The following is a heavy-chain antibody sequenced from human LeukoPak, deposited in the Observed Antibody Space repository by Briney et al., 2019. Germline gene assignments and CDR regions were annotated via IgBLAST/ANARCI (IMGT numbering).Heavy chain of an antibody. CDR2: IRSKANSYAT. V-gene: IGHV3-73*01. Sequence: GGSLRLSCAASGFTFSGSAMHWVRQASGKGLEWVGRIRSKANSYATAYAASVKGRFTISRDDSKNTAYLQMNSLKTEDTAVYYCTSTGYSSSWSFYYYYYMDVWGKGTTVTVSS. D-gene: IGHD6-13*01. CDR1: GFTFSGSA. CDR3: TSTGYSSSWSFYYYYYMDV. J-gene: IGHJ6*03.